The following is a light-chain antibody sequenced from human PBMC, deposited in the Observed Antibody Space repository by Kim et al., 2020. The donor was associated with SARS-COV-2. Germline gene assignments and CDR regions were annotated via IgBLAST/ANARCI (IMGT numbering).Light chain of an antibody. CDR3: QQYGNIPRT. CDR1: QSVSSSY. Sequence: SPGERSTLACRASQSVSSSYLAWYQQKPGQAPRRLIYGASSRATGIPDRFSGSGSGTDFTLTISRLEPEDFAVYYCQQYGNIPRTFGQGTKVDIK. V-gene: IGKV3-20*01. J-gene: IGKJ1*01. CDR2: GAS.